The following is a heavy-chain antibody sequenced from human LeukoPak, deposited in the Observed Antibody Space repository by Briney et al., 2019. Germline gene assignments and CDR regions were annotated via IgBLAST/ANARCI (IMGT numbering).Heavy chain of an antibody. V-gene: IGHV1-8*01. Sequence: GASVKVSCKASGYTFTSYDINWVRQATGQGLEWMLWMNPNSGNTGYAQKFQGRVTMTRNTSISTAYMELSSLRSEDTAVYYCARGLAWYCSGGSCENNDYWGQGTLVTVSS. J-gene: IGHJ4*02. CDR1: GYTFTSYD. CDR2: MNPNSGNT. CDR3: ARGLAWYCSGGSCENNDY. D-gene: IGHD2-15*01.